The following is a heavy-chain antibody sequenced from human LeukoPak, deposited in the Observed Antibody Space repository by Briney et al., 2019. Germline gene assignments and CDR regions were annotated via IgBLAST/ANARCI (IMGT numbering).Heavy chain of an antibody. D-gene: IGHD1-7*01. CDR2: IYYSGST. CDR1: GGSISSYY. Sequence: SETLSLTCTVSGGSISSYYWSWIRQPPGKGLEWIGYIYYSGSTNYNPSLKSRVTISVDTSKNQFSLKLSSVTAADTAVYYCAREAGTTGRFDPWGQGTLVTVSS. V-gene: IGHV4-59*12. CDR3: AREAGTTGRFDP. J-gene: IGHJ5*02.